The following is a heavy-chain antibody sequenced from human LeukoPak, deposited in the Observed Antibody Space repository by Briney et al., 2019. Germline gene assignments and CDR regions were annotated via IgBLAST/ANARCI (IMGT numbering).Heavy chain of an antibody. CDR3: ARDSRQQQLVLFDY. D-gene: IGHD6-13*01. CDR2: IYRSGST. V-gene: IGHV4-4*02. Sequence: SETLSLTCAVSGGSISSSNWWSWVRQPPGKGLEWIGEIYRSGSTNYNPSLKSRVTISVDKSKNQFSLKLSSVTAADTAVYYCARDSRQQQLVLFDYWGQGTLVTVSS. J-gene: IGHJ4*02. CDR1: GGSISSSNW.